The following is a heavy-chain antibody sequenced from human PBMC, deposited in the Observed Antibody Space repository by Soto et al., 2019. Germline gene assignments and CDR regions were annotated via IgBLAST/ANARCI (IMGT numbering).Heavy chain of an antibody. CDR1: GFTFSNYA. D-gene: IGHD6-25*01. CDR2: ISDSGVNT. V-gene: IGHV3-23*01. Sequence: GGSLRLSCTASGFTFSNYAMSWVRQASGMGLEWVSTISDSGVNTFFGDSMKDRFTISRDNSKSTVYLQLNTVRAEDTAIYYCARAIGADFFDYWGQGTLVTVSS. J-gene: IGHJ4*02. CDR3: ARAIGADFFDY.